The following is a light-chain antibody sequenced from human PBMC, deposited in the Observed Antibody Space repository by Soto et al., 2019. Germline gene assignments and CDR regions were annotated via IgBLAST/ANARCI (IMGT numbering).Light chain of an antibody. V-gene: IGKV1-5*01. CDR3: LQDRSYPWT. CDR1: QSISSW. J-gene: IGKJ1*01. Sequence: DIQMSQSPSTLSASLGERVTIAGLASQSISSWLAWYQQKPGKAPKLLIYAASSLQSGVPSRFSGSASGTEFTLTISSLQPEDLASYYCLQDRSYPWTFGQGTKVDIK. CDR2: AAS.